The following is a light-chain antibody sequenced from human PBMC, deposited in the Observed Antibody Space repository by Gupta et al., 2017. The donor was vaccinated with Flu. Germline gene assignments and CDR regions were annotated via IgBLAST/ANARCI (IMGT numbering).Light chain of an antibody. CDR3: SACTSSTTLV. CDR1: SSDIGYYKY. Sequence: TSSDIGYYKYFSWYQQHPGKAPQLFSYDVTNRPSGVSTRFSGSKSGDTASLTMSGLQAEDEADYYCSACTSSTTLVFGGGTRLTVL. CDR2: DVT. V-gene: IGLV2-14*01. J-gene: IGLJ2*01.